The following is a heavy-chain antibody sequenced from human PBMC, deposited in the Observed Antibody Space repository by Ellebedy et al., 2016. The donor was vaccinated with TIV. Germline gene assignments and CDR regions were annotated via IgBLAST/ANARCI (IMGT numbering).Heavy chain of an antibody. CDR2: INQDGSQK. D-gene: IGHD4-17*01. CDR3: ATDGSYGDYRSPTHAFEM. V-gene: IGHV3-7*01. CDR1: GFSFVSYW. Sequence: GESLKISCAASGFSFVSYWMTWVRQAPGKGLEWLANINQDGSQKYYVDSVRGRFTISRDNAKNSVFLQMKRLRAEDTALYYCATDGSYGDYRSPTHAFEMWGQGTMVTVSS. J-gene: IGHJ3*02.